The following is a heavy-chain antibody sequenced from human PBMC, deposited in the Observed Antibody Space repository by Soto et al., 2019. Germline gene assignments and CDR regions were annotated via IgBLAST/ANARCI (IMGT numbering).Heavy chain of an antibody. CDR2: ISYGGTT. Sequence: QVQLQESGPGLVKPSQTLSLTSTVSGGSMNSGGYCWSWIRQHPGEGLEWIGCISYGGTTSYNPCLKSRVIISVDTSKNQFSLKLTSVTAADTAVYYCSRGILVWGQGSLITVSS. J-gene: IGHJ4*02. D-gene: IGHD2-15*01. CDR1: GGSMNSGGYC. V-gene: IGHV4-31*03. CDR3: SRGILV.